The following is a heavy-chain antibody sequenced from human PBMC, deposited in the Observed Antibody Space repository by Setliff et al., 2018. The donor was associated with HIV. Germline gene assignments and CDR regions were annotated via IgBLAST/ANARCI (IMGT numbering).Heavy chain of an antibody. CDR1: GFNFRTYA. CDR2: ISGSGDSA. J-gene: IGHJ4*02. V-gene: IGHV3-23*01. CDR3: ARDSSTYYSIDS. Sequence: GGSLRLSCAVSGFNFRTYAMSWVRQAPGKGLDWVSVISGSGDSAYDADFVKGRFTISRDNSKNTLYLQMNSLRTDDTAVYFCARDSSTYYSIDSWGQGTLVTVSS. D-gene: IGHD3-22*01.